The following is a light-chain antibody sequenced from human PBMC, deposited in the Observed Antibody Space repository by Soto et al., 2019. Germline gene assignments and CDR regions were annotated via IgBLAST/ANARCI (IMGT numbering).Light chain of an antibody. J-gene: IGLJ3*02. Sequence: QLVLTQPPSVSEAPGQTITMSCTGSGSNVGASYDVHWYQVLPGAGPRLLIYKNNNRPSGVPDRFSGSKSGTSASLAITGLRAEDEADYYCQSYDNILSGPLFGGGTKVTVL. CDR2: KNN. V-gene: IGLV1-40*01. CDR3: QSYDNILSGPL. CDR1: GSNVGASYD.